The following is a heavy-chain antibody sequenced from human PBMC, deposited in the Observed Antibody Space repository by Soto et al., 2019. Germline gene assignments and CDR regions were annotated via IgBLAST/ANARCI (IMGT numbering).Heavy chain of an antibody. J-gene: IGHJ4*02. D-gene: IGHD2-15*01. CDR3: ALPDCSGGSCYRGHFDY. CDR1: GFTFSSYA. V-gene: IGHV3-23*01. CDR2: ISGSGGST. Sequence: PGGSLRLSCAASGFTFSSYAMSWVRQAPGKGLVWVSAISGSGGSTYYADSVKGRFTISRDNSKNTLYLQMNSLRAEDTAVYYCALPDCSGGSCYRGHFDYRGQGTLVTVSS.